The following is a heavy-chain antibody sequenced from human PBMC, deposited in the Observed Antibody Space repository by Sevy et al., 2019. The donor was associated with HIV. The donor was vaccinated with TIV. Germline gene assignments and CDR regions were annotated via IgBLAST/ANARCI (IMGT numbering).Heavy chain of an antibody. D-gene: IGHD2-2*01. J-gene: IGHJ4*02. CDR1: RLTLGSYW. V-gene: IGHV3-74*01. CDR3: VASNTWEVN. Sequence: GESLKISCTAPRLTLGSYWMHWVRQAPGKGLVWVSGVNSDGSSTNYADSVKGRFTISRDNAKNTLSLQMNSLRVEDTAIYHCVASNTWEVNWGQGTLVTVSS. CDR2: VNSDGSST.